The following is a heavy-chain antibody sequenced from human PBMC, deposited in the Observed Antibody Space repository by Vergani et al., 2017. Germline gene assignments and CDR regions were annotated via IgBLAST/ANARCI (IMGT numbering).Heavy chain of an antibody. CDR3: ARASHCINCYSELPNGPGYYYMDV. J-gene: IGHJ6*03. D-gene: IGHD2-21*01. CDR2: MYTSGHN. V-gene: IGHV4-61*02. Sequence: QVQLQESGPGLLKPSQTLSLTCTVSGASVSRGTYYWTWIRQPAGKKLEWIVRMYTSGHNIYNPSLESRVTMSVDTSKNHFSLQLSPVTAADTAVYYCARASHCINCYSELPNGPGYYYMDVWGKGTTVTVSS. CDR1: GASVSRGTYY.